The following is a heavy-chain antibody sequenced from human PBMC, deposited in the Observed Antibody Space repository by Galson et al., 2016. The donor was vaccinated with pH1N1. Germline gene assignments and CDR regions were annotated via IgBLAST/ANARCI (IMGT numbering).Heavy chain of an antibody. D-gene: IGHD1-1*01. CDR2: IKEDGSKE. V-gene: IGHV3-7*01. Sequence: SLRLSCAASGFSISNFWMSWVRQAPGKGLEWVANIKEDGSKEYYVDSVEGRFTISRDNAKNSLYLQMNSLRAEDTAVYYCVGPLDGGHWGQGTLVTVSS. J-gene: IGHJ4*02. CDR3: VGPLDGGH. CDR1: GFSISNFW.